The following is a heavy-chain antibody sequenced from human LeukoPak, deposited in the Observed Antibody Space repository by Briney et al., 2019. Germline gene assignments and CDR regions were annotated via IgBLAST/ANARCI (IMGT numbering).Heavy chain of an antibody. V-gene: IGHV2-5*02. CDR3: AGGSGRTFDY. D-gene: IGHD3-10*01. Sequence: SGPTLVNPTQTLTLTCTFSGFSLSTSGVGVGWIRQPPGKALEWLALIYCDDDKRYSPSLESRLTLTKDTSKNQVVLKMTNMDPVDTATYYCAGGSGRTFDYWGQGTLVTVSS. CDR2: IYCDDDK. CDR1: GFSLSTSGVG. J-gene: IGHJ4*02.